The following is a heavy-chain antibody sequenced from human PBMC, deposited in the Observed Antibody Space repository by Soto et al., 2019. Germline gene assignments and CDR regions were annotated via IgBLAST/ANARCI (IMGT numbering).Heavy chain of an antibody. J-gene: IGHJ6*02. CDR1: GGTFSSYT. D-gene: IGHD2-15*01. Sequence: SGKVSCKASGGTFSSYTISWVRQAPGQGLEWMGRIIPILGIANYAQKFQGRVTITADKSTSTAYMELSSLRSEDTAVYYCAQRLYCSGGSCPYYYYYYGMDVWG. V-gene: IGHV1-69*02. CDR3: AQRLYCSGGSCPYYYYYYGMDV. CDR2: IIPILGIA.